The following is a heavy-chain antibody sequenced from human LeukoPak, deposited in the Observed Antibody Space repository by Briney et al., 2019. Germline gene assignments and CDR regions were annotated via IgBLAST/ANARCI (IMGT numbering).Heavy chain of an antibody. Sequence: GGSLRLSCAVSGFPFSIYEMNWVRQAPGKGLEWVSNIGSSSTTIYYADSVKGRFSISRDNAKNSLYLQMNSLRVEDTAVYYCALLAVASDFDYWGQGALVTLSS. V-gene: IGHV3-48*03. CDR1: GFPFSIYE. J-gene: IGHJ4*02. CDR3: ALLAVASDFDY. D-gene: IGHD6-19*01. CDR2: IGSSSTTI.